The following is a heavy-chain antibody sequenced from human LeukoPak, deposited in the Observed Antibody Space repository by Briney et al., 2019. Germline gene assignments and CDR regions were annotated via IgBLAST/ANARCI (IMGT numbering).Heavy chain of an antibody. CDR3: ARGNSYDSSGYPEYFQN. D-gene: IGHD3-22*01. CDR1: GFTVSNNY. V-gene: IGHV3-66*01. J-gene: IGHJ1*01. Sequence: GGSLRLSCAASGFTVSNNYMNWVRQAPGKGLEWVSVIYSGGSTSYADSVKGRFTISRDNSRNTVSLQMNTLRAEDTAVYYCARGNSYDSSGYPEYFQNWGQGTLVTVSS. CDR2: IYSGGST.